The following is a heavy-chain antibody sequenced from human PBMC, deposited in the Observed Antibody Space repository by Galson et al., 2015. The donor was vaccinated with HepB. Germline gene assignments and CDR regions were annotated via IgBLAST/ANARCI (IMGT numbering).Heavy chain of an antibody. Sequence: SLRLSCAASGFTFSSYAIHWVRQAPGKGLEWVAVTSYDGSIQYYADSVKGRFTISRDNSKNTLYLQMNSLRAEDTAVYYCARDRYCSSASCPFRTRGATLHWFDPWGQGTPVTVAS. CDR2: TSYDGSIQ. CDR3: ARDRYCSSASCPFRTRGATLHWFDP. D-gene: IGHD2-2*01. CDR1: GFTFSSYA. J-gene: IGHJ5*02. V-gene: IGHV3-30*04.